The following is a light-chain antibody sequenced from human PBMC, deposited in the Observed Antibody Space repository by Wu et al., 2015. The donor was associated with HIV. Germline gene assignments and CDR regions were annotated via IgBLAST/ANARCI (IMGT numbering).Light chain of an antibody. CDR2: DAS. V-gene: IGKV3-11*01. J-gene: IGKJ2*01. CDR3: QQYDDWWGDLRTT. CDR1: QSVSSY. Sequence: EIVLTQSPATLSLSPGERATLSCRASQSVSSYLAWYQQKPGQAPRLLIYDASNRATGIPARFSGSGSGTDFTLTISSVQSEDVAVYYCQQYDDWWGDLRTTFGQGTKLEIK.